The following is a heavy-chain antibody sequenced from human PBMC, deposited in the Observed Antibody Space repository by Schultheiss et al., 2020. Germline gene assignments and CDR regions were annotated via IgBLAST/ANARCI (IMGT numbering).Heavy chain of an antibody. V-gene: IGHV3-21*01. CDR2: ISSSSSYI. D-gene: IGHD4-23*01. CDR1: GFTFSSYE. CDR3: AKDVYGGKEPWFDP. Sequence: ESLKISCAASGFTFSSYEMNWVRQAPGKGLEWVSSISSSSSYIYYADSVKGRFTISRDNAKSSLYLQMDSLRAEDTAVYFCAKDVYGGKEPWFDPWGQGTLVTVSS. J-gene: IGHJ5*02.